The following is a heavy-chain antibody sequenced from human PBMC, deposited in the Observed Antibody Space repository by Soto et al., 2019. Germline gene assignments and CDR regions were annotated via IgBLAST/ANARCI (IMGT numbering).Heavy chain of an antibody. V-gene: IGHV2-5*02. CDR2: IYWDDDK. D-gene: IGHD3-10*01. CDR1: GFSLSSSGVG. Sequence: QITLKESGPPLVRPTQTLTLTCTFSGFSLSSSGVGVGWIRQPPGKALEWLALIYWDDDKRYSPSLKSRLTITKDTSKNQVVLTLTKLDTVDTATYYCARGGWTTYYSPFFHYWGQGTLVTVSS. J-gene: IGHJ4*02. CDR3: ARGGWTTYYSPFFHY.